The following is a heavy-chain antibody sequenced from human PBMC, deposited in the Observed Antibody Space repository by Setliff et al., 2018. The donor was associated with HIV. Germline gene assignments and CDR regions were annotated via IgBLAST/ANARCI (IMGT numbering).Heavy chain of an antibody. D-gene: IGHD3-22*01. V-gene: IGHV3-9*01. CDR3: AKSRRGVSSGYYSPYNWFDP. Sequence: PGGSLRLSCAASGFTFDDYAMHWVRQAPGKGLEWVSSISRDSGSINYADSVKGRLTISRDNAKNSLYLQINSLRDEDTALYYCAKSRRGVSSGYYSPYNWFDPWGQGTLVTVSS. CDR2: ISRDSGSI. CDR1: GFTFDDYA. J-gene: IGHJ5*02.